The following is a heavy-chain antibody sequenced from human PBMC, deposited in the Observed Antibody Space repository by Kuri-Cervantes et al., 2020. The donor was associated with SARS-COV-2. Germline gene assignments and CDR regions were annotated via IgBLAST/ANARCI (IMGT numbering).Heavy chain of an antibody. J-gene: IGHJ6*02. D-gene: IGHD3-3*01. CDR2: IYYSGST. CDR1: GGSISSSSYY. Sequence: SETLSLTCTVSGGSISSSSYYWGWIRQPPGKGLEWIGSIYYSGSTYYNPSLKSRVTISVDTSKNQFSLKLSSVTAADTAVYYCARDSQYYDFWSGYYPPYYYYGMDVWGQGTTVTVSS. V-gene: IGHV4-39*02. CDR3: ARDSQYYDFWSGYYPPYYYYGMDV.